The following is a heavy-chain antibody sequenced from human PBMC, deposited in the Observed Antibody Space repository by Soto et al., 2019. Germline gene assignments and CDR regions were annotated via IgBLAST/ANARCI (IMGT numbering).Heavy chain of an antibody. CDR1: GGTFSSYT. CDR3: ARGTGIAVAAQEFDY. CDR2: IIPILGIA. J-gene: IGHJ4*02. Sequence: QVQLVQSGAEVKKPGSSVKVSCKASGGTFSSYTISWVRQAPGQGLEWMGRIIPILGIANYAQKFQGRVTITADTSTSTAYMELSSLRSEDTAVYYCARGTGIAVAAQEFDYWGQGTLVTVSS. V-gene: IGHV1-69*02. D-gene: IGHD6-19*01.